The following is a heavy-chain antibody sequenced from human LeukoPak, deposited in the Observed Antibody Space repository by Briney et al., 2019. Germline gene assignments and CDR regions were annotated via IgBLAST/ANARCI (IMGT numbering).Heavy chain of an antibody. CDR2: FDAEDGET. Sequence: ASVKLSCKVSGYTLTPLSMHWVRQAPGNGLEWRGGFDAEDGETIYAQKFQGRVTMTEDTSTDTAYMELSSLRSEDTAVYYCATVKPTYYYDSSGYYGYWGQGTLVTVSS. D-gene: IGHD3-22*01. V-gene: IGHV1-24*01. CDR3: ATVKPTYYYDSSGYYGY. CDR1: GYTLTPLS. J-gene: IGHJ4*02.